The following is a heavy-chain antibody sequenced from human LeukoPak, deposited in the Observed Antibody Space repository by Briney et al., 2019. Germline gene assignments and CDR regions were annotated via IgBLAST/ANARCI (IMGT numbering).Heavy chain of an antibody. J-gene: IGHJ4*02. D-gene: IGHD6-19*01. Sequence: ASVKVSCKASGYTFTSYDINWVRQATGQGLEWMGWISAYNGNTNYAQKLQGRVTMTTDTSTSTAYMELRSLRSDDTAVYYCARDRSLYSRGIDYWGQGTLVTVSS. CDR2: ISAYNGNT. CDR1: GYTFTSYD. V-gene: IGHV1-18*01. CDR3: ARDRSLYSRGIDY.